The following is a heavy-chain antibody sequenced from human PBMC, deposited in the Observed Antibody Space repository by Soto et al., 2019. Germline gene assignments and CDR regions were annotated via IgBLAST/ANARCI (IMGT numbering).Heavy chain of an antibody. D-gene: IGHD3-9*01. CDR2: INDRGSI. Sequence: QVQLQQWGAGPLRPLETLSLTCGVSGGSFSGYYWAWIRQSQGKGLEWIGEINDRGSINYNPSLKSRVSISVYTSKKLYSLNLRSVTAADTALYYCARESHEILTGPPWVWYVDRWGGGTLVTVSS. V-gene: IGHV4-34*01. J-gene: IGHJ2*01. CDR1: GGSFSGYY. CDR3: ARESHEILTGPPWVWYVDR.